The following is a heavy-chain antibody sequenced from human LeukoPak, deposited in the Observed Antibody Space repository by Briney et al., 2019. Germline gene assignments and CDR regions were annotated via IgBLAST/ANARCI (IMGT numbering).Heavy chain of an antibody. CDR1: GFTFSSYW. D-gene: IGHD2-15*01. CDR3: ARDVVLVAATRYYYYGMDV. V-gene: IGHV3-7*01. J-gene: IGHJ6*02. CDR2: IKQDGSEK. Sequence: QPGGSLRLSCAASGFTFSSYWMSWVRQAPGKGLEWVANIKQDGSEKYYVDSVKGRFTISRDNAKNSLYLQMNSLRAEDTAVYYCARDVVLVAATRYYYYGMDVWGQGTTVTVSS.